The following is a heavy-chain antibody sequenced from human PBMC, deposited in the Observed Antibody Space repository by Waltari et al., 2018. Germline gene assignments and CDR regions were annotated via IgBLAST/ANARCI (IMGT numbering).Heavy chain of an antibody. J-gene: IGHJ4*02. Sequence: QVQLVESGGGVVQPGGSLRLACVASGFTFGSYCMHWVRQAPGRGLEWVAFIRYDGSNKYYVDSVKGRFTISRDNSKNTLYLQMNSLRPEDTAVYYCASFDYGDYEGVYWGQGTLVTVSS. D-gene: IGHD4-17*01. CDR3: ASFDYGDYEGVY. CDR2: IRYDGSNK. V-gene: IGHV3-30*02. CDR1: GFTFGSYC.